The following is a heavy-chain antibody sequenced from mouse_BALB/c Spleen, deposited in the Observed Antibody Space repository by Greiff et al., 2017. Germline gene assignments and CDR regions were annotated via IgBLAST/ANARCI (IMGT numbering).Heavy chain of an antibody. CDR2: ISDGGSYT. D-gene: IGHD1-2*01. J-gene: IGHJ4*01. Sequence: EVMLVESGGGLVKPGGSLKLSCAASGFTFSDYYMYWVRQTPEKRLEWVATISDGGSYTYYPDSVKGRFTISRDNAKNNLYLQMSSLKSEDTAMYYCARRGYDYAMDYWGQGTSVTVSS. CDR1: GFTFSDYY. V-gene: IGHV5-4*02. CDR3: ARRGYDYAMDY.